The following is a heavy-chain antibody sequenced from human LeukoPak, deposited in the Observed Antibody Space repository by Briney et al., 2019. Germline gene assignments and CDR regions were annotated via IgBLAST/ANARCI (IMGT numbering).Heavy chain of an antibody. J-gene: IGHJ6*03. V-gene: IGHV4-34*01. CDR1: GGSFSGYY. Sequence: SETLSLTCAVYGGSFSGYYWSWIRQPPGKGLEWIGEINHSGSTNYNPSLKSRVTISVDTSKNQFSLKLSSVTAADTAVYYWARSVEGYCSGGSCYSYYYYMDVWGKGTTVTVSS. CDR2: INHSGST. D-gene: IGHD2-15*01. CDR3: ARSVEGYCSGGSCYSYYYYMDV.